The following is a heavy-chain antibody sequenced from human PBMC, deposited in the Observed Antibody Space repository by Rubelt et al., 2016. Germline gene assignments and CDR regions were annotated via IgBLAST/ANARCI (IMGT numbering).Heavy chain of an antibody. CDR1: GGSISSSSYY. D-gene: IGHD2/OR15-2a*01. J-gene: IGHJ4*02. Sequence: QLQLQESGPGLVKPSETLSLTCTVSGGSISSSSYYWGWIRQPPGKGLEWIGYIYYSGSTDYNPSLKGGVTISVETAKNQFSLKLSSVTAADTAVYYCARQDYNSAGKYYSDYRGQGTRVTVAS. CDR2: IYYSGST. CDR3: ARQDYNSAGKYYSDY. V-gene: IGHV4-61*05.